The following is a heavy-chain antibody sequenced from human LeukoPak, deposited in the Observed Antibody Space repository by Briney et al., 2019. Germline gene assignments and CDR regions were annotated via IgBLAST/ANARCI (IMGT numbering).Heavy chain of an antibody. CDR1: GFIVDDHA. CDR3: ARVIAEQQRSDYYYYYGMDV. Sequence: GGSLRLSCVASGFIVDDHAMHWVRQTPGKGLEWVAGVFWNGVDKGYADSVKGRFTIFRDNAKNSLYLQMNSLRAEDTAVYYCARVIAEQQRSDYYYYYGMDVWGQGTTVTVSS. V-gene: IGHV3-9*01. D-gene: IGHD6-13*01. CDR2: VFWNGVDK. J-gene: IGHJ6*02.